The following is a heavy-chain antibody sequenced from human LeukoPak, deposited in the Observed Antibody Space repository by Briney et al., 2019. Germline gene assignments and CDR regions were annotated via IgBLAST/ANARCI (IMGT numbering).Heavy chain of an antibody. D-gene: IGHD1-26*01. Sequence: GGSLRLSCAASGFTFSSYWMSWVRQTPGKGLEWVANIKHDGSVKEYVDSVKGRFTISRDNAKNSLFLQMNSLRGEDTAVYYCAKDRSYSGYEPLDHWGQGTLVSVSS. J-gene: IGHJ4*02. CDR3: AKDRSYSGYEPLDH. CDR1: GFTFSSYW. CDR2: IKHDGSVK. V-gene: IGHV3-7*01.